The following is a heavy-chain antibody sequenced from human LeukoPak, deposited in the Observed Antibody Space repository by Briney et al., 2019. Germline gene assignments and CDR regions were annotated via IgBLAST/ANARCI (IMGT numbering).Heavy chain of an antibody. CDR3: ARLGSYFDY. V-gene: IGHV4-59*08. Sequence: SETLSLTCTVSGGSLTSYYWSWIRQPPGKGLQWIGYIYYSGSVNYNPSLKSRVTISVDTSKNQFSLNLSSVTAADAAVYYCARLGSYFDYWGQGTQVTVSS. J-gene: IGHJ4*02. CDR2: IYYSGSV. CDR1: GGSLTSYY.